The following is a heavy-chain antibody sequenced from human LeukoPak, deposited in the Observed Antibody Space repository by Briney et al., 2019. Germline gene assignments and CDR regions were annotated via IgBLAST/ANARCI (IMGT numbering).Heavy chain of an antibody. CDR3: AAHKGPYWYFDL. CDR2: VDYTGIT. V-gene: IGHV4-39*07. J-gene: IGHJ2*01. Sequence: PSETLSLTCTVSGGSISSSGYCWGWIRQPPGKGLEWIGSVDYTGITSHSPSLKSRVTISVDTSKNQFSLKLSSVTAADTAVYYCAAHKGPYWYFDLWGRGTLVTVSS. CDR1: GGSISSSGYC.